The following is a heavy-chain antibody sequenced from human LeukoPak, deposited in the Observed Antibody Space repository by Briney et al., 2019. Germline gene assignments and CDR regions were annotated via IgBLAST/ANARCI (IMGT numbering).Heavy chain of an antibody. J-gene: IGHJ5*02. CDR2: IYTSGST. D-gene: IGHD3-10*01. Sequence: PSETLSLTCTVSGGSISSYYWTWIRQPAGKGLEWIGRIYTSGSTNYNPSLKSRVTMSVDTSKNQFSLKLSSVTAVDTAVHYCARVHGSGSYYISWFDPWGQGTLVTVSS. V-gene: IGHV4-4*07. CDR1: GGSISSYY. CDR3: ARVHGSGSYYISWFDP.